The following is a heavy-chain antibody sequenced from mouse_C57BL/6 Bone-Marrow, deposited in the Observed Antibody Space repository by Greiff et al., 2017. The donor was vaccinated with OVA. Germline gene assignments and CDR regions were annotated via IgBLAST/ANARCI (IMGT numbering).Heavy chain of an antibody. CDR2: IYPRSGNT. D-gene: IGHD2-12*01. Sequence: QVQLQQSGAELARPGASVKLSCKASGYTFTSYGISWVKQRTGQGLEWIGEIYPRSGNTYYNEKFKGKATLTADKSSSTAYMELRSLTSEDTAVYFCARSGAYYSEGRGYWGQGKQVTVSS. J-gene: IGHJ4*01. CDR1: GYTFTSYG. CDR3: ARSGAYYSEGRGY. V-gene: IGHV1-81*01.